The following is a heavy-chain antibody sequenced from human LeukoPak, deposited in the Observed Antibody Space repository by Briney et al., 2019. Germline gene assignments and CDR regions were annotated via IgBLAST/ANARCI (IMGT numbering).Heavy chain of an antibody. CDR2: ISYDGSNK. J-gene: IGHJ4*02. V-gene: IGHV3-30-3*01. D-gene: IGHD6-19*01. Sequence: GGSLRLSCAASGFTFSSYAMHWVRQAPGKGLEWVAVISYDGSNKYYADSVKGRFTISRDNSKNTLYLQMNSLRAEDTAVYYCAREEYSSEYFDYWGQGTLGTVSS. CDR3: AREEYSSEYFDY. CDR1: GFTFSSYA.